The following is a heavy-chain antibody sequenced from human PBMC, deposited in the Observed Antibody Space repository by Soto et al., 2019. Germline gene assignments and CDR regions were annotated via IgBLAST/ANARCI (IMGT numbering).Heavy chain of an antibody. J-gene: IGHJ4*02. Sequence: QVHLVESGGGVVQPGRSLRLSCAASGFTLSYYAIHWVRQAPGKGLEWVAVISYDGNKRYYADSVKGRLTISRDNSKETVKRQMTCMRVEDTAVYYCAREGGGTYYYFASWGQGTLVTVSS. V-gene: IGHV3-30-3*01. CDR2: ISYDGNKR. CDR1: GFTLSYYA. CDR3: AREGGGTYYYFAS. D-gene: IGHD2-15*01.